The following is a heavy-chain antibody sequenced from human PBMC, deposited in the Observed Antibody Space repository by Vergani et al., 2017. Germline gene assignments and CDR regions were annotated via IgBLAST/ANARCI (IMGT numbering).Heavy chain of an antibody. D-gene: IGHD3-22*01. V-gene: IGHV4-59*01. CDR1: GGSISSYY. J-gene: IGHJ5*02. CDR2: IYYSGST. CDR3: ARDSRSYYDSSGYPDDNWFDP. Sequence: QVQLQESGPGLVKPSETLSLTCTVSGGSISSYYWSWIRQPPGKGLEWIGDIYYSGSTNYNPSLKSRVTISVDTSKNQFSLKLSSVTAAATAVYSCARDSRSYYDSSGYPDDNWFDPWGQGTLVTVSS.